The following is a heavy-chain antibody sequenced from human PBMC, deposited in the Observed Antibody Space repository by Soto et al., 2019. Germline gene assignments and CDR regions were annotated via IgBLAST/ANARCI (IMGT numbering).Heavy chain of an antibody. D-gene: IGHD2-21*02. J-gene: IGHJ4*02. CDR3: AHRHVSTADFDF. CDR1: GFSLTTVGVG. CDR2: IYWDDDK. V-gene: IGHV2-5*02. Sequence: QITLRESGPALVKPTQTLTLTCTFSGFSLTTVGVGVAWIRQPPGKALEWLALIYWDDDKIYSPPHKSRLTVTKDTYKNNVVFTMSNLDSTDTANYYCAHRHVSTADFDFWGQGTLVTVAA.